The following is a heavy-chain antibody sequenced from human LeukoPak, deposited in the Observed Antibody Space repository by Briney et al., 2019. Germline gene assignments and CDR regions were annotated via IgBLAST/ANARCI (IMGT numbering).Heavy chain of an antibody. CDR3: ARFFCSGGSCYAFDI. V-gene: IGHV3-48*04. CDR1: GFSFSEYS. J-gene: IGHJ3*02. D-gene: IGHD2-15*01. CDR2: ISSSSSTI. Sequence: GGSLRLSCTASGFSFSEYSMNWVRQAPGKGLDWVSYISSSSSTIYYADSVKGRFTISRDNAKNSLYLQMNSLRAEDTAVYYCARFFCSGGSCYAFDIWGQGTMVTVSS.